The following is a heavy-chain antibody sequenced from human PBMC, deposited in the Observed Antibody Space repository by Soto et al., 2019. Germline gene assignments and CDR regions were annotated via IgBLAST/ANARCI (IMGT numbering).Heavy chain of an antibody. CDR1: GGSISSGGYY. J-gene: IGHJ3*02. CDR2: IYYSGST. D-gene: IGHD5-12*01. CDR3: AREGRRDGYNSAFDI. Sequence: SETLSLTCTVSGGSISSGGYYWSWIRQHPGKGLEWIGYIYYSGSTYYNPSLKSRVTISVDTSKNQFSLKLSPVTAADTAVYYCAREGRRDGYNSAFDIWGQGTMVTVSS. V-gene: IGHV4-31*03.